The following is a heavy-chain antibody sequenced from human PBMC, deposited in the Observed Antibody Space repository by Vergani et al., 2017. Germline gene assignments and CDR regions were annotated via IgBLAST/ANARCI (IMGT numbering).Heavy chain of an antibody. V-gene: IGHV1-2*02. J-gene: IGHJ5*02. Sequence: QVQLVQSGAEVKKPGASVKVSCKASGYTFTGYYMHWVRQAPGQGLEWMGWINPNSGGTNYAQKFQGRVTMTRNTSISTAYMELSSLRSEDTAVYYCARHGLRRPANPNWFDPWGQGTLVTVSS. CDR3: ARHGLRRPANPNWFDP. CDR1: GYTFTGYY. CDR2: INPNSGGT. D-gene: IGHD2-21*01.